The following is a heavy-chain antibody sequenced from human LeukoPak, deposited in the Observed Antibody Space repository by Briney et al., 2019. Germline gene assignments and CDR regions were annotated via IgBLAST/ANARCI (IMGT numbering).Heavy chain of an antibody. CDR3: ARLYLVRGFFSTTDYYNGLDV. CDR1: GGSISSYY. CDR2: IYYSGST. J-gene: IGHJ6*02. V-gene: IGHV4-59*08. Sequence: SETLSLTCTVSGGSISSYYWSWIRQPPGKGLEWIGYIYYSGSTNYNPSLKSRVTISVDTPKNQFSLKLSPVTAADTALYYCARLYLVRGFFSTTDYYNGLDVWGQGTTVTVSS. D-gene: IGHD3-10*01.